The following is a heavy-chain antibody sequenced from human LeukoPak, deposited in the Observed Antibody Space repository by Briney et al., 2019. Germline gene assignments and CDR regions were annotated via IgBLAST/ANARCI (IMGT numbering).Heavy chain of an antibody. Sequence: GESLKISCKGSGYSFTSYWIGWVRQMPGKGLEWMGIIYPGDSDTRYSPSFQGQVAISADKSISTAYLQWSSLKASDTAMYYCARHGRMATITAPFDYWGQGTLVTVSS. V-gene: IGHV5-51*01. CDR3: ARHGRMATITAPFDY. D-gene: IGHD5-24*01. CDR1: GYSFTSYW. CDR2: IYPGDSDT. J-gene: IGHJ4*02.